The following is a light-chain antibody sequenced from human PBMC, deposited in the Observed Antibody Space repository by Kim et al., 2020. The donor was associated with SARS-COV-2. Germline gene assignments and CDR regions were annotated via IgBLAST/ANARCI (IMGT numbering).Light chain of an antibody. CDR2: EKN. J-gene: IGLJ3*02. CDR3: NSRESGVNHVV. Sequence: ALVQTVMITCQGDSLRSYYARWYQHMPGPAPVLVIYEKNNRPSGIPDRFSGSSSGNTASLTITGAQAEDEADYYCNSRESGVNHVVFGGGTQLTVL. V-gene: IGLV3-19*01. CDR1: SLRSYY.